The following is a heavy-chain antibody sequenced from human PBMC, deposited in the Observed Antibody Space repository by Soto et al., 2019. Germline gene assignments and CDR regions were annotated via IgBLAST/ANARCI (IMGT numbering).Heavy chain of an antibody. J-gene: IGHJ5*02. CDR3: ARVAVAARPRWYNWFDP. Sequence: SEKASSKAPGHTFTSYPTHWVRQAPGQRPQWNGWMNPNSGETGYAQKFQGRVTMTRSVSLTTAYLELSSLRSEDTAVYYCARVAVAARPRWYNWFDPWGQGTLVTVSS. CDR2: MNPNSGET. V-gene: IGHV1-8*01. CDR1: GHTFTSYP. D-gene: IGHD2-15*01.